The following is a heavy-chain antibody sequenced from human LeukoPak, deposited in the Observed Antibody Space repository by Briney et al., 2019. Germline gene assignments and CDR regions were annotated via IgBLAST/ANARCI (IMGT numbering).Heavy chain of an antibody. J-gene: IGHJ3*02. CDR1: GFTFSSHG. CDR3: AREAVVVITTDAFDI. D-gene: IGHD3-22*01. V-gene: IGHV3-23*01. Sequence: PGGTLRLSCAASGFTFSSHGMNWVRQAPGKGLEWVSGISPSGDILYYADSVKGQFTISRDNSKNTGYLQMNSLRAEDTAVYYCAREAVVVITTDAFDIWGQGTMVTVSS. CDR2: ISPSGDIL.